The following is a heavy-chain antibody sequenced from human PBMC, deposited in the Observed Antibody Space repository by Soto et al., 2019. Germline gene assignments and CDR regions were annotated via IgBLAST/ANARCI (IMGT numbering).Heavy chain of an antibody. Sequence: GESLKISCEGSGYRFTSYWIAWVRQVPGKGLEWMGIIYPGDSNTRYSPSLQGQVTMSADKSSSTAYLEWSSLMDSDSAMYYCARLGPSTIDYWGQGTLVTVSS. CDR1: GYRFTSYW. CDR2: IYPGDSNT. CDR3: ARLGPSTIDY. J-gene: IGHJ4*02. D-gene: IGHD2-2*01. V-gene: IGHV5-51*01.